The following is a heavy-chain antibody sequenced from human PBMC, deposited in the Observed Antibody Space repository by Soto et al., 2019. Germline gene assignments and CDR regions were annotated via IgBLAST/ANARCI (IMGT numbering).Heavy chain of an antibody. V-gene: IGHV4-34*01. CDR2: INHSGST. Sequence: SETLSLTCAVYGGSFSGYYWSWIRQPPGKGLEWIGEINHSGSTNYNPSLKSRVTISVDTSKNQFSLKLSSVTAADTAVYYCARGVPAAIGFNYYYMDVWGKGTTVTVSS. D-gene: IGHD2-2*02. CDR3: ARGVPAAIGFNYYYMDV. CDR1: GGSFSGYY. J-gene: IGHJ6*03.